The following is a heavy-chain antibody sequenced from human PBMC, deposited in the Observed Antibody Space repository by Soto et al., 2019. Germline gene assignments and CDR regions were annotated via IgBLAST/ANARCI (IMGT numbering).Heavy chain of an antibody. V-gene: IGHV3-33*01. CDR3: ARAGDYDFWSAYYW. Sequence: PGGSLRLSCAASGFTFSSYGMHWVRKAPGKGLEWVAVIWYDGSNKYYADSVKGRFTISRDNSKNTLYLQMNSLRAEDTAVYYSARAGDYDFWSAYYWGGQGTLVTVSS. D-gene: IGHD3-3*01. J-gene: IGHJ4*02. CDR2: IWYDGSNK. CDR1: GFTFSSYG.